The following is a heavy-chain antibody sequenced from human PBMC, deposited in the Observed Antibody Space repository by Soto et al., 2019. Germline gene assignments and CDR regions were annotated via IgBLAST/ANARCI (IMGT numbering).Heavy chain of an antibody. CDR1: GFVSNDYD. Sequence: QVQLAESGGGVVQPGRSLRLSCATSGFVSNDYDIHWARQAPGKGLAWLASVSYAGNKKYYAESVKDRFTISRDNSKNTLSLQLNSLGAEDTAVYYCSRGIKGGLDAWGPGTLVTVSS. D-gene: IGHD2-21*01. V-gene: IGHV3-30*03. CDR3: SRGIKGGLDA. CDR2: VSYAGNKK. J-gene: IGHJ5*02.